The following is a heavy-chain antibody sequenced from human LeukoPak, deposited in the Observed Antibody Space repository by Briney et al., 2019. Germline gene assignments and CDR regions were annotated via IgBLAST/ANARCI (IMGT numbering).Heavy chain of an antibody. CDR2: ISGSGGST. Sequence: HPGGSLRLSCAASGFTFSSYAMSWVRQAPGKGLEWVSAISGSGGSTYYADSVKGRFTISRDNSKNTLYLQMNSLRAEDTAVYYCAKDLSHNRPYSSGYYYDAFDIWGQGTMVTVSS. V-gene: IGHV3-23*01. CDR1: GFTFSSYA. CDR3: AKDLSHNRPYSSGYYYDAFDI. J-gene: IGHJ3*02. D-gene: IGHD3-22*01.